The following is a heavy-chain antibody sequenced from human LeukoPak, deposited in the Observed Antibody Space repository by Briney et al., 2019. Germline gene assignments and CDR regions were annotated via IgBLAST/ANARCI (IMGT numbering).Heavy chain of an antibody. D-gene: IGHD1-26*01. Sequence: ASVKVSCTASGYTFTGYDINCGRQATGQGLEWRGWLNPNTGDTGYAQKFQGRVTMTRHSSIDTAYMELSGLRSEDTAVYYCTRGSLSGSSRDYWGQGTLLTVSS. J-gene: IGHJ4*02. V-gene: IGHV1-8*01. CDR3: TRGSLSGSSRDY. CDR2: LNPNTGDT. CDR1: GYTFTGYD.